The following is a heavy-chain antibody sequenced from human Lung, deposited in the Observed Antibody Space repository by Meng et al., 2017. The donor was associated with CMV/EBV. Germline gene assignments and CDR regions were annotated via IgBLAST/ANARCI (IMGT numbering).Heavy chain of an antibody. D-gene: IGHD5-12*01. Sequence: ASGFTFSSYWMHWVRQAPGKGLVWVSRINSDGSSTSYADSVKGRFTISRDNSKSTVYLQMNSLRAEDTALYYCARVDNSYDVPVDYWGQGTLVTVSS. J-gene: IGHJ4*02. V-gene: IGHV3-74*01. CDR1: GFTFSSYW. CDR2: INSDGSST. CDR3: ARVDNSYDVPVDY.